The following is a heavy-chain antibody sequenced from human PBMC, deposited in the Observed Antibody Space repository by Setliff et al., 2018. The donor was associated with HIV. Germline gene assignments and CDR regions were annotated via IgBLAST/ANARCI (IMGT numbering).Heavy chain of an antibody. CDR2: VYYLGNT. CDR3: ARGQWEGLHAYFFDV. D-gene: IGHD1-26*01. J-gene: IGHJ4*01. V-gene: IGHV4-38-2*01. CDR1: HYSISDSNY. Sequence: PSETLSLTCLVSHYSISDSNYWGWVRQPPGKGLEWIGSVYYLGNTYHNPSLRSRLSLSIDRSHQSFSSQLTSVSAADTAMYYCARGQWEGLHAYFFDVWGHGMLVTVSS.